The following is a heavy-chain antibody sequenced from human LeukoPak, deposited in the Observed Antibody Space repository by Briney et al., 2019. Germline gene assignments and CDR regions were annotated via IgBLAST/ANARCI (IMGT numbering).Heavy chain of an antibody. CDR2: ISAYNGNT. Sequence: ASVKVSSKASGYTFTSYGISWVRQAPGQGLEWMGWISAYNGNTNYAQKLQGRVTMTTDTSTSTAYMELRSLRSDDTAVYYCAREVFDYYDSSGYQYYFDYWGQGTLVTVSS. J-gene: IGHJ4*02. D-gene: IGHD3-22*01. CDR3: AREVFDYYDSSGYQYYFDY. V-gene: IGHV1-18*01. CDR1: GYTFTSYG.